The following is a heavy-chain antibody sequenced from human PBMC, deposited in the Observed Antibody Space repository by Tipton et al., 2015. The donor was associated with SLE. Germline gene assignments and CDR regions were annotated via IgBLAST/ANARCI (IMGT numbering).Heavy chain of an antibody. D-gene: IGHD6-19*01. V-gene: IGHV4-34*01. CDR1: GGSFSGYS. Sequence: GLVKPSETLSLTCAVYGGSFSGYSWSWIRQTPGKGLEWIGEINHGGSTNYNPSLKTRVTMSVDTSKKQFSLKLGSVTAADTAVSYCARGKGNSSGCGHYYFYGMDVWGQGTTVTVSS. CDR3: ARGKGNSSGCGHYYFYGMDV. CDR2: INHGGST. J-gene: IGHJ6*02.